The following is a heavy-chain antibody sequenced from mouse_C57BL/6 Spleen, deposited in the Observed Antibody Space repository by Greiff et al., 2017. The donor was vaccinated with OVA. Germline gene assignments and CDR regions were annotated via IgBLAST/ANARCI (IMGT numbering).Heavy chain of an antibody. CDR1: GYTVTDYY. Sequence: VQLQQSGPELVKPGASVKISCKASGYTVTDYYMNWVKQSHGKSLEWIGDINPHNGGTSYNQKFKGKATLTEEKSSSTAYMELRSLTSEDSAVYYCARGGTTVVAFYYYAMDYWGQGTSVTVSS. CDR3: ARGGTTVVAFYYYAMDY. D-gene: IGHD1-1*01. J-gene: IGHJ4*01. CDR2: INPHNGGT. V-gene: IGHV1-26*01.